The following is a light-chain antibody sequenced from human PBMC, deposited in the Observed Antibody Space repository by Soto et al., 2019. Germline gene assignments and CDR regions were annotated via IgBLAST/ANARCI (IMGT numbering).Light chain of an antibody. Sequence: DIQMTQSPSSLSASIGDRLTITCRTSKSISNIYLNWYQQKSGKAPNLLIYAASNLQSGVPSRFSGSGSGTDFILNISSLQPEDFAIYYCQQSYSTPWTFGQGTKVEIK. J-gene: IGKJ1*01. V-gene: IGKV1-39*01. CDR2: AAS. CDR1: KSISNIY. CDR3: QQSYSTPWT.